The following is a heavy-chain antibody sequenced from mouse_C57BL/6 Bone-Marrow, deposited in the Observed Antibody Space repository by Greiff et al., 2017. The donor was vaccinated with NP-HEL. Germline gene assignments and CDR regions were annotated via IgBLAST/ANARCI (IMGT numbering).Heavy chain of an antibody. CDR3: ARDAYPRGWFAY. V-gene: IGHV8-8*01. J-gene: IGHJ3*01. CDR2: IWWDDDK. D-gene: IGHD2-10*01. CDR1: GFSLSTFGMG. Sequence: QVQLKESGPGILQPSQALSLTCSFSGFSLSTFGMGVGWIRQPSGKGLEWLAHIWWDDDKYYNPALKSRLTISKDTSKNQVFLKIANVDTADTATYYCARDAYPRGWFAYWGQGTLVTVSA.